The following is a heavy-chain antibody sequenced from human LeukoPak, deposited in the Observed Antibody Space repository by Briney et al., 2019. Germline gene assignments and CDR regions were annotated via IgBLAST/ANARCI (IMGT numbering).Heavy chain of an antibody. V-gene: IGHV3-66*01. CDR1: GFTVNSNY. D-gene: IGHD1-14*01. CDR3: ARSKPTDYYYNGMDV. CDR2: IYSGGST. Sequence: GGSLRLSCAPSGFTVNSNYMSWVRQAPGKGLEWVSIIYSGGSTYYADSVKGRFTISRDNSKNTLDLQMNSLRVEDTAVYFCARSKPTDYYYNGMDVWGQGTTVTVSS. J-gene: IGHJ6*02.